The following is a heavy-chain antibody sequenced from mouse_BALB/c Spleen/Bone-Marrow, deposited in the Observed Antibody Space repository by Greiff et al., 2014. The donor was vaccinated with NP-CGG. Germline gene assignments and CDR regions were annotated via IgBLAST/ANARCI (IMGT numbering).Heavy chain of an antibody. CDR1: GYTFTDYE. D-gene: IGHD2-1*01. Sequence: VQLQESGAELVRPGASVTLSCKASGYTFTDYEMHWVKQTPVHVLEWIGAIDPETGGTAYNQKFKGKATLTADKSSSTAYMELRSLTSEDSAVYYCTREGYGNSYYFDYWGQGTTLTVSS. V-gene: IGHV1-15*01. J-gene: IGHJ2*01. CDR3: TREGYGNSYYFDY. CDR2: IDPETGGT.